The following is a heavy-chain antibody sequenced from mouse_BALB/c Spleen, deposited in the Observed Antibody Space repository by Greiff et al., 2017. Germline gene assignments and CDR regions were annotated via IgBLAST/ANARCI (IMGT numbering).Heavy chain of an antibody. CDR1: GFTFSSYG. CDR2: ISSGGSYT. J-gene: IGHJ2*01. Sequence: DVMLVESGGDLVKPGGSLKLSCAASGFTFSSYGMSWVRQTPDKRLEWVATISSGGSYTYYPDSVKGRFTISRDNAKNTLYLQMSSLKSEDTAMYYCATIGTTAYYFDYWGQGTTLTVSS. V-gene: IGHV5-6*02. D-gene: IGHD2-14*01. CDR3: ATIGTTAYYFDY.